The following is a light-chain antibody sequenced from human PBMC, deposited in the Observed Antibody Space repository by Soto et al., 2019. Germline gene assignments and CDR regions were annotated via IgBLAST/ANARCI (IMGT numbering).Light chain of an antibody. CDR1: QSLSSRN. J-gene: IGKJ5*01. CDR3: QQYDNSPIT. V-gene: IGKV3-20*01. Sequence: ELVLTQSPGTLSLSPGERATLSCRASQSLSSRNLAWYQQKPGQAPRLLILDASNRATGIPARFSGSGSETDFTLTISRLEPEDFAVYYCQQYDNSPITFGQGTRLEIK. CDR2: DAS.